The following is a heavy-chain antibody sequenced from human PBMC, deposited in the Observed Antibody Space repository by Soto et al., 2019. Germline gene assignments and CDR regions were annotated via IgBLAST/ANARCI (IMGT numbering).Heavy chain of an antibody. J-gene: IGHJ3*02. V-gene: IGHV5-51*01. CDR3: ARPHLAVAGTFGDAFDI. CDR2: IYPGDSDT. D-gene: IGHD6-19*01. CDR1: GYSFTSYW. Sequence: GESLKISCKGSGYSFTSYWIGWVRQMPGKGLEWMGIIYPGDSDTRYSPSFQGQVTISADKSISTAYLQWSSLKASDTAMYYCARPHLAVAGTFGDAFDIWGQGTMVTVSS.